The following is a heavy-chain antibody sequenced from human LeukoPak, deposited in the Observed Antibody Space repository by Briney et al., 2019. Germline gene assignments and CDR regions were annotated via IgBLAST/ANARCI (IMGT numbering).Heavy chain of an antibody. V-gene: IGHV4-59*01. D-gene: IGHD3-22*01. Sequence: SETLSLTCSVSGGSISSYYWSWIRQPPGKGLEWLGYIYYSGSTNYNPSLKSRDTISVDTSKNQFSLKLSSMTAADTAVYYCARVITYYYDSSGYYWFDPWGQGTLVTVSS. CDR1: GGSISSYY. J-gene: IGHJ5*02. CDR2: IYYSGST. CDR3: ARVITYYYDSSGYYWFDP.